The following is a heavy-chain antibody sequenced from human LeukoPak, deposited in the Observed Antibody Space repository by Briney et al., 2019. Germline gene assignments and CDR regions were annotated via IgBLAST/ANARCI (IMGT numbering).Heavy chain of an antibody. V-gene: IGHV3-64*01. CDR2: INSNGGST. D-gene: IGHD3-9*01. Sequence: GGSLRLSCVASGFTFSSYAMHWVRQTPGKGLEYVSGINSNGGSTHYANSVKGRFTISRDNSKHTLYLQMGSLRAEDTAVYYCAKGGYDILTGLGYFDYWGQGTLVTVSS. CDR3: AKGGYDILTGLGYFDY. J-gene: IGHJ4*02. CDR1: GFTFSSYA.